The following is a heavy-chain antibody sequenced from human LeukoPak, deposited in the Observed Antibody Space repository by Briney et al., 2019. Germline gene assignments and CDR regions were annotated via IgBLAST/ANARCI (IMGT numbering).Heavy chain of an antibody. V-gene: IGHV5-51*01. J-gene: IGHJ4*02. D-gene: IGHD1-7*01. CDR1: GYTFTKYW. Sequence: GESLKISCEGSGYTFTKYWIAWARQMPGKGLEWMGIIFAGASDTRYSPSFQGQVTISADKSINTAYLQWSSLMASDTAMYYCARGWAGTTPFDYWGQGTLVTVSS. CDR3: ARGWAGTTPFDY. CDR2: IFAGASDT.